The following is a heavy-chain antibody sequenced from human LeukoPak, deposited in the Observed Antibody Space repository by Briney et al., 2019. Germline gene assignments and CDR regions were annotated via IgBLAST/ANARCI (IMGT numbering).Heavy chain of an antibody. D-gene: IGHD4-17*01. CDR1: GGSISSGGYY. CDR3: VRVAYGDLLWYFDY. V-gene: IGHV4-31*03. J-gene: IGHJ4*02. CDR2: IYYSGST. Sequence: HPSETLSLTCTVSGGSISSGGYYWSWIRQHPGKGLEWIGYIYYSGSTYYNPSLKSRVTISVDTSKNQFSLKLSSVTAADTAVYYCVRVAYGDLLWYFDYWGQGTLVTVSS.